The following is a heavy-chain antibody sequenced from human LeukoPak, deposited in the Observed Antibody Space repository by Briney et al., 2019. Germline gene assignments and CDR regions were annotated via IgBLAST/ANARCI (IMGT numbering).Heavy chain of an antibody. CDR1: EFTVSSNY. D-gene: IGHD3-16*01. Sequence: GGSLRLSCAASEFTVSSNYMSWVRQAPGEGLKWVSVIYSGGNTYYADSVKGRLTISRDNSKNTLSLQMDSLRADDTAVYYCARGGPPRDAFDIWGQGTMVTVSS. CDR2: IYSGGNT. J-gene: IGHJ3*02. CDR3: ARGGPPRDAFDI. V-gene: IGHV3-53*01.